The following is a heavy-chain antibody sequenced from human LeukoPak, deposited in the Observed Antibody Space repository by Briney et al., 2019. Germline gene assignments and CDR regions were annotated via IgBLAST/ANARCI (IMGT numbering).Heavy chain of an antibody. V-gene: IGHV1-8*02. J-gene: IGHJ4*02. Sequence: ASVKVSCKASGYTFTGNYMHWVRQAPGQGLEWMGWINPNSGNTGYAQKFQGRVTMTRNTSISTAYMELSSLRSEDTAVYYCARAGGYCGRISCPYYFDYWGQGTLVTVSS. CDR3: ARAGGYCGRISCPYYFDY. D-gene: IGHD2-15*01. CDR2: INPNSGNT. CDR1: GYTFTGNY.